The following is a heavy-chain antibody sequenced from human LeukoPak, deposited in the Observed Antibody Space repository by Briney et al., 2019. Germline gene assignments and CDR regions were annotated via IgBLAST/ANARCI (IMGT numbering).Heavy chain of an antibody. CDR1: GASISFYY. CDR2: IYYSGST. Sequence: PSETLSLTCTVSGASISFYYWSWIREPPGKGLVWIGYIYYSGSTKYNPSLKSRVTMSIDTSKNQFSLNLKSVTAADTAVYYCALDSSGWSDDSFDIWGHGTMVTVSS. D-gene: IGHD6-13*01. V-gene: IGHV4-59*01. J-gene: IGHJ3*02. CDR3: ALDSSGWSDDSFDI.